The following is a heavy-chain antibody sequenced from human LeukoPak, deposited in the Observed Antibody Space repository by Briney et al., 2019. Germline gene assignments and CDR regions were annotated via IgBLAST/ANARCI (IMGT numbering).Heavy chain of an antibody. V-gene: IGHV3-21*01. Sequence: GGSLSLSCAASGFTFSSYSMNWVGKAPGKGLDWVSSISSSSSYIYYADSVKGRFTISRDNAKNSLYLQMNSLRAEDTAVYYCARGVVPAADYYFDYWGQGTLVTVSS. CDR2: ISSSSSYI. J-gene: IGHJ4*02. CDR1: GFTFSSYS. D-gene: IGHD2-2*01. CDR3: ARGVVPAADYYFDY.